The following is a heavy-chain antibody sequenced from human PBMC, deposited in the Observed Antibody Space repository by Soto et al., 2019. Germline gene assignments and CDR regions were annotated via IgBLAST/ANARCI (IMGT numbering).Heavy chain of an antibody. V-gene: IGHV1-46*01. J-gene: IGHJ4*02. CDR3: ARDGGSDVLTGHYVLLYYLDN. CDR2: INPSGGRT. CDR1: GYTFTTYS. Sequence: ASVKVSCKASGYTFTTYSMHWVRQTPGHGLEWMGVINPSGGRTSYAQKFQGRVTMTRDTSTSTVHMELSNLRSEDTAVYFCARDGGSDVLTGHYVLLYYLDNWGLGTLVTV. D-gene: IGHD3-9*01.